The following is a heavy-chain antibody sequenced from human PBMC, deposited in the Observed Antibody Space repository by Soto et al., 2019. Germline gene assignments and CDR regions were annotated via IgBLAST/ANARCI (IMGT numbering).Heavy chain of an antibody. J-gene: IGHJ4*02. CDR2: IYHSEST. D-gene: IGHD3-16*01. V-gene: IGHV4-30-2*01. Sequence: HLQLQESGSGLVKPSQTLSLTCAVSGGSISSGGYSWSWLRQPPGKVLEWIGYIYHSESTYYNPSLKGRVHTSVARSKNQSALKLSAVTAAVTAVYYWARVWGRMGGVFDYWCQGTLVTVSS. CDR1: GGSISSGGYS. CDR3: ARVWGRMGGVFDY.